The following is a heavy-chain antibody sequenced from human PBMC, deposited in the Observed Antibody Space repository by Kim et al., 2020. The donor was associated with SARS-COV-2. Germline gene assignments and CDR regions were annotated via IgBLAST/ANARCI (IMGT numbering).Heavy chain of an antibody. J-gene: IGHJ4*02. CDR2: ISNRGESI. CDR3: ARSGNGYNAFGI. Sequence: GGSLRLSCAASGLSFSDSYMNWVRQAPGKGLEWLSFISNRGESIFYADSVEGRFTISRDNAKNSLYLQMNYLRDEDTAVYYCARSGNGYNAFGIWGQG. CDR1: GLSFSDSY. D-gene: IGHD5-12*01. V-gene: IGHV3-11*01.